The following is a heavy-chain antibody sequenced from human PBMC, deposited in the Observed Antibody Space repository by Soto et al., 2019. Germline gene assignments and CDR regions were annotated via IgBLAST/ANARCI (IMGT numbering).Heavy chain of an antibody. CDR3: ARGNPELLWFGRYYYYGMDV. J-gene: IGHJ6*02. CDR1: GGSFSGYY. D-gene: IGHD3-10*01. CDR2: INHSGST. Sequence: QVQLQQWGAGLLKPSETLSLTCAVYGGSFSGYYWSWIRQPPGKGLEWLGEINHSGSTNHNPSLKSRVTIAVDPSKNQFSLKLSSVTAADTAVYYCARGNPELLWFGRYYYYGMDVWGQGTTVTVSS. V-gene: IGHV4-34*01.